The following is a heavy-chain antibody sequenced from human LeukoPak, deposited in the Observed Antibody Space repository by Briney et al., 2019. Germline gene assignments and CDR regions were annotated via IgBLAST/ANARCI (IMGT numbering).Heavy chain of an antibody. CDR3: ARRTVVSPSAFDV. D-gene: IGHD4-23*01. CDR2: INPGGGST. CDR1: RYTFTSYY. J-gene: IGHJ3*01. Sequence: ASVNVSCTASRYTFTSYYIHWVRQAPGQGLEWMGIINPGGGSTTYAQKFQGRITMTRDTSTTIVYMELSGLRSDDTAVYYCARRTVVSPSAFDVWGQGTMVTVSS. V-gene: IGHV1-46*01.